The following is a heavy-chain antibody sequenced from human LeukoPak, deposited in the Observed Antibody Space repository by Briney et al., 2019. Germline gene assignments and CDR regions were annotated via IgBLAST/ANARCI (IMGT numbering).Heavy chain of an antibody. Sequence: SVKVSCKASGFTFGTSAVQWVRQARGQRLEWIGWIVVGSINANYAQKFQERVTITRDMSTSTAYMELSSLRSEDTAVYYCAATLTVTTGSAYFGMDVWGQGTTVTVSS. D-gene: IGHD4-17*01. J-gene: IGHJ6*02. CDR3: AATLTVTTGSAYFGMDV. CDR2: IVVGSINA. V-gene: IGHV1-58*01. CDR1: GFTFGTSA.